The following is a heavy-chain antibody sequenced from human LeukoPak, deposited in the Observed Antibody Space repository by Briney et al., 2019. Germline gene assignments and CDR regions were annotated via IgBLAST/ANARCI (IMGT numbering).Heavy chain of an antibody. J-gene: IGHJ4*02. CDR2: INPSGGST. CDR3: ARTSPYYDYVWGSYRPYYFDY. V-gene: IGHV1-46*01. D-gene: IGHD3-16*02. CDR1: GYTFTSYY. Sequence: ASVKVSCKASGYTFTSYYMHWVRQAPGQGLEWMGIINPSGGSTNYAQKFQGRVTMTRDTSTSTVYMELSSLRSEDTAVYYCARTSPYYDYVWGSYRPYYFDYWGQGTLVTVSS.